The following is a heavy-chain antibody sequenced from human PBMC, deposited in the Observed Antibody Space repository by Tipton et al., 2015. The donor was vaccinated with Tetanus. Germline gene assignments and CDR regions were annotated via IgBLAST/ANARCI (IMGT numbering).Heavy chain of an antibody. V-gene: IGHV4-59*08. CDR1: GGSISSYY. Sequence: TLSLTCTVSGGSISSYYWSWIRQPPGKGLEWIGYIYHSGSTNYNPSLKSRVTISVDTSKNQFSLKLSSMTAADTAVYYCARHTNFWSGYYIVYWGQGTLVTVSS. D-gene: IGHD3-3*01. J-gene: IGHJ4*02. CDR3: ARHTNFWSGYYIVY. CDR2: IYHSGST.